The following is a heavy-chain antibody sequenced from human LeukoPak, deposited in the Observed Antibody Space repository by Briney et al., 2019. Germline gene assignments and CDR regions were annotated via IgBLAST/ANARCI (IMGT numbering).Heavy chain of an antibody. CDR1: GYIFTSDW. CDR2: IYPGDSDT. CDR3: ARQGLPGTYTY. Sequence: GESLKISCQGSGYIFTSDWIAWVRQMPGKGLEWMGIIYPGDSDTRYSPSFQGHVTISADKSIRTAYLQWTSLKASDTAMYYCARQGLPGTYTYWGQGTLVSVSS. D-gene: IGHD1-14*01. V-gene: IGHV5-51*01. J-gene: IGHJ4*01.